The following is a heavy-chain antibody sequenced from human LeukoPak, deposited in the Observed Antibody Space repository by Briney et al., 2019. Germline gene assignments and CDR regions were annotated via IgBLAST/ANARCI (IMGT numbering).Heavy chain of an antibody. CDR3: AKGTYDFSS. CDR2: INTDGSST. Sequence: SGGSLRLSCAASGFTFSSNWMDWVRQAPGKGLVWVSRINTDGSSTSYADSVKGRFTISRDNAKNTLYLQMNSLGAEDTAVYYCAKGTYDFSSWGQGTLVTVSS. D-gene: IGHD3-3*01. CDR1: GFTFSSNW. J-gene: IGHJ5*02. V-gene: IGHV3-74*01.